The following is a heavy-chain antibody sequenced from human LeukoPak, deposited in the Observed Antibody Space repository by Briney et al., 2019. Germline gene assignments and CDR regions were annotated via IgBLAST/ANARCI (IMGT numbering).Heavy chain of an antibody. CDR3: ARGKWELLSHYWCFDL. CDR1: GDSVSSNSAA. V-gene: IGHV6-1*01. J-gene: IGHJ2*01. D-gene: IGHD1-26*01. Sequence: SQTLSLTCAISGDSVSSNSAAWNCIRQSPSRGLEWLGRTNYRSKWYNDYAVSVKSRITINPDTSKNQFSLQLNSVTPEDTAVYYCARGKWELLSHYWCFDLWGRGTLVTVSS. CDR2: TNYRSKWYN.